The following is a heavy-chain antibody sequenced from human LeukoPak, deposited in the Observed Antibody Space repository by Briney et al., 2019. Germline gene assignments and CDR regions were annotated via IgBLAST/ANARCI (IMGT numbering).Heavy chain of an antibody. CDR1: GFTFSSYW. CDR3: ARGRTSGGFDY. CDR2: IHTDGSST. V-gene: IGHV3-74*01. D-gene: IGHD3-10*01. J-gene: IGHJ4*02. Sequence: PGGSLRLSCAASGFTFSSYWMHWVRQGRKGLVWVSRIHTDGSSTTYADSVKGRLTISRDNAKNTVYLQMNRLRAEDTAVYYCARGRTSGGFDYWGQGTLVTVSS.